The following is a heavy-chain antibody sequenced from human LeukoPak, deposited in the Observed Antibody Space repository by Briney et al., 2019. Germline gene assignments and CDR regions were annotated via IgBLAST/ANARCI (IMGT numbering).Heavy chain of an antibody. CDR1: GFTSSSYG. Sequence: GRSLRLSCAASGFTSSSYGMHWVRQAPGKGLEWVAVIWYDGSNKYYADSVKGRFTISRDNSKNTLYLQMNSLRAEDTAVYYCAGGHDSSGYSHYWGQGTLVTVSS. V-gene: IGHV3-33*01. CDR2: IWYDGSNK. J-gene: IGHJ4*02. CDR3: AGGHDSSGYSHY. D-gene: IGHD3-22*01.